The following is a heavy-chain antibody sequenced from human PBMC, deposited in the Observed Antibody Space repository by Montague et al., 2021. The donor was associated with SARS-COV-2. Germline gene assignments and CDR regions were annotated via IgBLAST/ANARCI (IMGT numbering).Heavy chain of an antibody. CDR2: ISFDGSNK. CDR3: AKSVLVVPAAINYYYGMDV. D-gene: IGHD2-2*01. CDR1: GFSFGSYG. V-gene: IGHV3-30*18. Sequence: SLRLSCAASGFSFGSYGMHWVRQAPGKGLEWVAVISFDGSNKYYAESVKGRLTISRDNAMHTLDLQMNSLRPEDTAVYYCAKSVLVVPAAINYYYGMDVGGHGTTVTVSS. J-gene: IGHJ6*02.